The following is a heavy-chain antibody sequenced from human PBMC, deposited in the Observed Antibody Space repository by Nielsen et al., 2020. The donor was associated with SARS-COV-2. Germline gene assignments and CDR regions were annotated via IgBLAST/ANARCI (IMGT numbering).Heavy chain of an antibody. V-gene: IGHV3-7*03. D-gene: IGHD6-25*01. CDR3: ARDAARRFDY. CDR2: IKHDGSEK. Sequence: GESLKISCGASGFTFSDYWMTWVRQAPGKGLEWVASIKHDGSEKYYIDSVKGRFTISRDNAKNSLYLQINSLRVGDTAVYYCARDAARRFDYWGQGNLVTVSS. J-gene: IGHJ4*02. CDR1: GFTFSDYW.